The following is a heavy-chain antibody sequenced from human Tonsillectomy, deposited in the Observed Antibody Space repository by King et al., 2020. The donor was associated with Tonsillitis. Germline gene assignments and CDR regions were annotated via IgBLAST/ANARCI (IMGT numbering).Heavy chain of an antibody. Sequence: LVESGGGLVKPGGSLRLSCAASEFAFSSYSMNWVRQPPGKGLEWVLSISSSSSYIYNADSVKGRFTISRDNAKNSLYLQMNSLRAEDTPVYYCASHLSHDAFDIWGQGTMVTVSS. V-gene: IGHV3-21*01. CDR3: ASHLSHDAFDI. CDR2: ISSSSSYI. J-gene: IGHJ3*02. CDR1: EFAFSSYS.